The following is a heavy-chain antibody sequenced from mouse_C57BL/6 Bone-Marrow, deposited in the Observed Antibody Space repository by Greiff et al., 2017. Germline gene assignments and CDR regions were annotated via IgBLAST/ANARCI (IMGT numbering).Heavy chain of an antibody. Sequence: EVKLVESGGGLVKPGGSLKLSCAASGFTFSSYAMSWVRQTPEKRLEWVATISDGGSYTYYPDNVKGRVTISRDNAKNNLYLQISHLKSEDTAMYYCARDAGTAWFAYWGQGTLVKVSA. D-gene: IGHD4-1*01. CDR1: GFTFSSYA. CDR2: ISDGGSYT. V-gene: IGHV5-4*01. CDR3: ARDAGTAWFAY. J-gene: IGHJ3*01.